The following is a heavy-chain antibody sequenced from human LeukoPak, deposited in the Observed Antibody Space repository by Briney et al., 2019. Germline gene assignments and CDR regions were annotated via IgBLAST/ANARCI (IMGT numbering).Heavy chain of an antibody. Sequence: GGSLRLSCAASGFIVSSNYMSWVRQAPGKGLEWVSVIYSGGRTFYADSVRGRFTISRDNSKNTLFLQMNSLRAEDTAVYYCARDQYYHSGTYSYYYMDVWGKGTTVTVSS. CDR3: ARDQYYHSGTYSYYYMDV. CDR2: IYSGGRT. V-gene: IGHV3-53*01. J-gene: IGHJ6*03. CDR1: GFIVSSNY. D-gene: IGHD3-10*01.